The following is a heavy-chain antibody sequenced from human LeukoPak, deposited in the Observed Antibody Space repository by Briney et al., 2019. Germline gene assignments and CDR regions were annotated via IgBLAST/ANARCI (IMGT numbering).Heavy chain of an antibody. Sequence: SETLSLTCTVSGGSISSYYWSWIRQPPGKGLEWIGYIYTSGSTNYNPSLKSRVTISVDTSKNQFSLKLSSVTAADTAVYYCATSGDAFDIWGRGTMVTVSS. CDR3: ATSGDAFDI. V-gene: IGHV4-4*09. CDR2: IYTSGST. CDR1: GGSISSYY. D-gene: IGHD3-10*01. J-gene: IGHJ3*02.